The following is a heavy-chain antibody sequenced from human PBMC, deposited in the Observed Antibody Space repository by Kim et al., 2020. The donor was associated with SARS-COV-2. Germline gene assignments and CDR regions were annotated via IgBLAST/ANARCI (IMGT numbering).Heavy chain of an antibody. J-gene: IGHJ4*02. V-gene: IGHV3-7*01. Sequence: GGSLRLSCAVSGFTFSSYWMSWVRQAPGKGLEWVANIKADGSEKNYVDSVKGRFTISRDNAKNSMYLQMDSLRAEDTAVYYCARVRLLEKRGYRDIDQWGQGTLVTVSS. CDR1: GFTFSSYW. CDR3: ARVRLLEKRGYRDIDQ. CDR2: IKADGSEK. D-gene: IGHD3-10*01.